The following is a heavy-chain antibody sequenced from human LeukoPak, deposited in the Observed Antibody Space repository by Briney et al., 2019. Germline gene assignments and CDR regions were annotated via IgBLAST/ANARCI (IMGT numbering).Heavy chain of an antibody. CDR3: ATGRGAY. D-gene: IGHD1-26*01. J-gene: IGHJ4*02. CDR1: GFSFSSTL. V-gene: IGHV3-7*01. CDR2: IKEDGSEK. Sequence: PGGSLRLSCVASGFSFSSTLMGWARQAPGKGLEWVANIKEDGSEKYYVDSVKGRFTVSRDNAKSSLYLQMNSLRSEDTAVYYCATGRGAYWGQGTLVTVSS.